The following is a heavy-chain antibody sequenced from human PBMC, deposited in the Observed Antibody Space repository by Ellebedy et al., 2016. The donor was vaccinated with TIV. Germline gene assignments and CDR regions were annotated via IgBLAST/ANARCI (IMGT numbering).Heavy chain of an antibody. Sequence: GESLKISCVASGFTFDTFTMNWVRQAPGRGLEWVSSISSTSSYTNYADPVKDRFTVSRDNAENSLYLEVNSLRAEDTALYYCARAAEYYYGSGSCNDFWGQGTLVTVSS. J-gene: IGHJ4*02. CDR3: ARAAEYYYGSGSCNDF. D-gene: IGHD3-10*01. CDR1: GFTFDTFT. CDR2: ISSTSSYT. V-gene: IGHV3-21*01.